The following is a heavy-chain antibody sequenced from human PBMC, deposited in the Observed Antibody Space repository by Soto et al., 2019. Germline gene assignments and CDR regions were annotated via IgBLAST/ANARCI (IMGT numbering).Heavy chain of an antibody. CDR2: IDYSGST. D-gene: IGHD6-25*01. V-gene: IGHV4-31*03. Sequence: QVQLQESGPGLVKPSQTLSLTCTVSGGSISSGGYYWSWIRQHPGKGLEWIGYIDYSGSTYYNPSLRSRVTISVDTSKTQFSLKLGSVTAADTAVYYCARVQGGSTPRLLDYWGQGTLVTVSS. CDR3: ARVQGGSTPRLLDY. CDR1: GGSISSGGYY. J-gene: IGHJ4*02.